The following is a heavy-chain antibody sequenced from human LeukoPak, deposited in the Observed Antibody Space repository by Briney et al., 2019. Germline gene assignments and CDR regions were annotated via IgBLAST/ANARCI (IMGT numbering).Heavy chain of an antibody. CDR2: IKQDGGEK. D-gene: IGHD4-17*01. Sequence: GGSLRLACAASGFTFSSYWMSWVGQAPGKGLEWVANIKQDGGEKYYVDSVKGRFTISRDNAKNSLYLQMNSLRAEDTAVYHCARDVGTVYHYYMDVWGKGTTVTVSS. CDR3: ARDVGTVYHYYMDV. CDR1: GFTFSSYW. J-gene: IGHJ6*03. V-gene: IGHV3-7*01.